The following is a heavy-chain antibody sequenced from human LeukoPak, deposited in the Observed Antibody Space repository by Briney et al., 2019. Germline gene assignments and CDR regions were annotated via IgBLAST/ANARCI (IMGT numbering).Heavy chain of an antibody. CDR3: ARHPDLVGATTYFDY. CDR2: ISYDGSNK. V-gene: IGHV3-30-3*01. D-gene: IGHD1-26*01. CDR1: GFTFSSYA. Sequence: GGSLRLSCAASGFTFSSYAMHWVRQAPGKGLEWVAVISYDGSNKYYADSVKGRFTISRDNSKNTLYLQMNSLRAEDTAVYYCARHPDLVGATTYFDYWGQGTLVTVSS. J-gene: IGHJ4*02.